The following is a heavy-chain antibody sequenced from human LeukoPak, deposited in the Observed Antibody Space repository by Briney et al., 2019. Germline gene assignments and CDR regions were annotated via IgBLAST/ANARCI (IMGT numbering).Heavy chain of an antibody. Sequence: GGSLRLSCAASGFTFSSYGMHWVRQAPGKGLEWVAFIRYDGSNKYYADSVKGRFTISRDNSKNTLYLQMNSLRAEDTAVYYCAKDPCMVAFCYYYMDVWGKGTTVTISS. V-gene: IGHV3-30*02. CDR2: IRYDGSNK. CDR3: AKDPCMVAFCYYYMDV. D-gene: IGHD5-12*01. CDR1: GFTFSSYG. J-gene: IGHJ6*03.